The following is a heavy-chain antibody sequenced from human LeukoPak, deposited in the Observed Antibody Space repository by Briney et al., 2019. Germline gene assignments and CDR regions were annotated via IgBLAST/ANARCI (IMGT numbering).Heavy chain of an antibody. Sequence: ASVKVSCKVSGYTLTELSMHWVRQAPGKGLEWMGGFDPEDGETIYAQKFQGRVTMTEDTSTDTAYMKLSSLRSEDTAVYYCATGPRLYGPLGIWGQGTMVTVSS. CDR2: FDPEDGET. J-gene: IGHJ3*02. D-gene: IGHD3-16*01. CDR3: ATGPRLYGPLGI. V-gene: IGHV1-24*01. CDR1: GYTLTELS.